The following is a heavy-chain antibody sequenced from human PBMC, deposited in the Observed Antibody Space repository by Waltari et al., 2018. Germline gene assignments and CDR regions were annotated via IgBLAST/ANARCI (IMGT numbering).Heavy chain of an antibody. CDR3: ARGDYYDSSGYFDY. CDR2: IWYDGRNK. D-gene: IGHD3-22*01. CDR1: GFTFSSYG. Sequence: QVQLVESGGGVVQPGRSLRLSCAASGFTFSSYGMHWVRQAPGKGLEWVAVIWYDGRNKYYADSVKGRFTISRDNSKNTLYLQMNSLRAEDTAVYYCARGDYYDSSGYFDYWGQGTLVTVSS. V-gene: IGHV3-33*01. J-gene: IGHJ4*02.